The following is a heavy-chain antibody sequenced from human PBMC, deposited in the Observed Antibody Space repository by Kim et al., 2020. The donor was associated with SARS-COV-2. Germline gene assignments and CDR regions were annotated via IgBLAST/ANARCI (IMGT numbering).Heavy chain of an antibody. CDR3: ARGRAGVVPSPILGIGPHYDYYARDV. D-gene: IGHD2-2*02. J-gene: IGHJ6*02. Sequence: SETLSLTCAVYGGSFSGFHWSWIRQPPGKGLEWIGEINHSGSTNYNPSLKSRVTISVDTSKSQFSLKLNFVTAADTAVYYCARGRAGVVPSPILGIGPHYDYYARDVWGRGPPVPVSS. V-gene: IGHV4-34*01. CDR1: GGSFSGFH. CDR2: INHSGST.